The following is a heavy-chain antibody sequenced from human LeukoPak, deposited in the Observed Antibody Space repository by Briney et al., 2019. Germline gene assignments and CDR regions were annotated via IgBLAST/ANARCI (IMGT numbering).Heavy chain of an antibody. CDR2: LNPNSGAT. Sequence: ASVKVSCKASGYTFTDYYFRWVRQAPGQGLEWLGWLNPNSGATKYAEKFQGKVTMTRDTSISTAYMELSRLRSDDTAVYYCARGYSSGWYVGHWGQGTLVTVSS. CDR1: GYTFTDYY. CDR3: ARGYSSGWYVGH. J-gene: IGHJ5*02. V-gene: IGHV1-2*02. D-gene: IGHD6-19*01.